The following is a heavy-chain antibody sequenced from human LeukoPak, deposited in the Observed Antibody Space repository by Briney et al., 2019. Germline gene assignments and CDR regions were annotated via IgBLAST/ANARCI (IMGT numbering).Heavy chain of an antibody. V-gene: IGHV4-39*07. CDR3: ARDVSKIGELGTFDP. Sequence: PSETLSLTCTVSGGSFSSSSYYWGWIRQPPGKGLEWIGRIYTSRSTNYNPSLKSRVTMSVDTSKNQFSLKLSSVTAADTAVYYCARDVSKIGELGTFDPWGQGTLVTVSS. CDR1: GGSFSSSSYY. D-gene: IGHD3-10*01. CDR2: IYTSRST. J-gene: IGHJ5*02.